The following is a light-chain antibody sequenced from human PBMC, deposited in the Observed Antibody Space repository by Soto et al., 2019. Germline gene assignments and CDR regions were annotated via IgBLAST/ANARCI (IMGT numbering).Light chain of an antibody. Sequence: EIVMTQSPATLSVSPGERAALSCRASQSVSSNLAWYQQKPGQAPRLLIYDASTRATDIPARFSGSGSGTEFTLTISSLQSEDFAFYYCQQYNNWYTFGPGTRLEI. V-gene: IGKV3-15*01. J-gene: IGKJ2*01. CDR1: QSVSSN. CDR3: QQYNNWYT. CDR2: DAS.